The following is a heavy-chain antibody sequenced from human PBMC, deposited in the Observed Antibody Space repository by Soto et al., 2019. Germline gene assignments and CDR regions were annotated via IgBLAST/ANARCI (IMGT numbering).Heavy chain of an antibody. V-gene: IGHV3-30-3*01. CDR1: GFTFSSYA. Sequence: GGSLRLSCAASGFTFSSYAMHWVRQAPGKGLEWVAVISYDGSNKYYADYVKGRFTISRDNSKNTLYLQINSLRADDTALYYCARDQGTVTTDDAFDIWGQGTMVTVSS. CDR2: ISYDGSNK. J-gene: IGHJ3*02. D-gene: IGHD4-17*01. CDR3: ARDQGTVTTDDAFDI.